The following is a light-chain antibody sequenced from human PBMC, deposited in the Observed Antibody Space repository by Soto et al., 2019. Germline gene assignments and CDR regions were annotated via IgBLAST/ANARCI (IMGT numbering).Light chain of an antibody. CDR1: SSDVGGYNY. CDR3: CSYAGSYSVV. Sequence: QSALTQPRSVSGSPGQSVTLSCTGTSSDVGGYNYVSWYQQHPGKVPKLMIYDVNARPSGVPDRFSGSKSGNTASLTISGLQSEDEADYYCCSYAGSYSVVFGGGTKLTVL. J-gene: IGLJ2*01. V-gene: IGLV2-11*01. CDR2: DVN.